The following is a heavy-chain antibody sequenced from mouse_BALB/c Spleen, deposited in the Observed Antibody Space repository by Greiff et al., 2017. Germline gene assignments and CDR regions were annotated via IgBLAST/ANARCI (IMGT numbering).Heavy chain of an antibody. J-gene: IGHJ2*01. Sequence: GAELVRPGTSVKISCKASGYTFTNYWLGWVKQRPGHGLEWIGDIYPGGGYTNYNEKFKGKATLTADTSSSTAYMQLSSLTSEDSAVYFCARPPTLGRGYFDYWGQGTTLTVSS. D-gene: IGHD4-1*01. CDR2: IYPGGGYT. CDR1: GYTFTNYW. V-gene: IGHV1-63*02. CDR3: ARPPTLGRGYFDY.